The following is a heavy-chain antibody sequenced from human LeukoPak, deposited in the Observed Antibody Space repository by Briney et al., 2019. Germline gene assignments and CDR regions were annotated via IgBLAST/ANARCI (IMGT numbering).Heavy chain of an antibody. CDR2: IRSKAYGGTT. J-gene: IGHJ4*02. D-gene: IGHD3-22*01. V-gene: IGHV3-49*04. Sequence: GSLRLPCTASGFTFGDYAMSWVRQAPGKGLEWVGFIRSKAYGGTTEYAASVKGRFTISRDDSKSIAYLQMNSLKTEDTAVYYCTRGRSYYYDSSGFDYWGQGTLVTVSS. CDR1: GFTFGDYA. CDR3: TRGRSYYYDSSGFDY.